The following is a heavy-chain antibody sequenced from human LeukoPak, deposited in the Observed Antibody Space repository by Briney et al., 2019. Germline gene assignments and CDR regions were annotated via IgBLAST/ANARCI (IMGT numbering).Heavy chain of an antibody. CDR2: IYYSGST. CDR3: ARDSRLLWFGEASGFDY. CDR1: GGSISSYY. Sequence: SETLSLTCTVSGGSISSYYWSWIRQPPGKGLEWIGYIYYSGSTNYNPSLKSRVTISVDTSKNQFSLELSSVTAADTAVYYCARDSRLLWFGEASGFDYWGQGTLVTVSS. V-gene: IGHV4-59*01. J-gene: IGHJ4*02. D-gene: IGHD3-10*01.